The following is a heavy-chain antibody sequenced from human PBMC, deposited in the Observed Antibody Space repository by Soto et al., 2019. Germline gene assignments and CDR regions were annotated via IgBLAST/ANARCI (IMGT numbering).Heavy chain of an antibody. CDR2: IKQDGRET. CDR3: ARDTSKGIDY. D-gene: IGHD3-10*01. V-gene: IGHV3-7*01. Sequence: EVQLVESGGSLVQPGGSLRLSCTASGFSFSNSWMSWVRQAPAKGLEWVANIKQDGRETYYVDSVKGRFTISRDNAKNSLYLQMTSLRAEDTAVYYCARDTSKGIDYWGQGTLVTASS. CDR1: GFSFSNSW. J-gene: IGHJ4*02.